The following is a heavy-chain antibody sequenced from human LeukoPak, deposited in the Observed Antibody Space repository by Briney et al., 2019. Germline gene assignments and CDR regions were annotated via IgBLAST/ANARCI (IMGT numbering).Heavy chain of an antibody. CDR3: ARECYGDYLDY. CDR2: IYTSGST. D-gene: IGHD4-17*01. Sequence: SQTLSLTCTVSGGSISSGSYYWSWIRQPAGKGLEWIGRIYTSGSTNYNPSLKSRVTISVDTSKNQFPLKLSSVTAADTAVYYCARECYGDYLDYWGQGTLVTVSS. J-gene: IGHJ4*02. V-gene: IGHV4-61*02. CDR1: GGSISSGSYY.